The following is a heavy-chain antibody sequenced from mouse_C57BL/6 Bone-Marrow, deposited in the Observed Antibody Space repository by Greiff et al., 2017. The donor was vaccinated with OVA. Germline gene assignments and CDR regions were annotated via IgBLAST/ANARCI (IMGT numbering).Heavy chain of an antibody. CDR1: GYSITSCYY. CDR3: ARDSLLLPYFDY. J-gene: IGHJ2*01. Sequence: EVKLEESGPGLVKPSQSLSLTCSVTGYSITSCYYWNWIRQFPGNQLEWMGYISYDGSNNYNPSLKNRISITRDTSKNQFFLKLNSVTTEDTATYYCARDSLLLPYFDYWGQGTTLTVSS. CDR2: ISYDGSN. V-gene: IGHV3-6*01. D-gene: IGHD1-1*01.